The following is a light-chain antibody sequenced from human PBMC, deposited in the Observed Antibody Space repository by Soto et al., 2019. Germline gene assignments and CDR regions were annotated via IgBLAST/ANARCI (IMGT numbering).Light chain of an antibody. J-gene: IGKJ1*01. V-gene: IGKV1-9*01. CDR2: ASA. CDR3: QQVNGFPRT. CDR1: QGIINN. Sequence: IQLTQSPSSLSASVGDRVTITCRASQGIINNLAWYQQKPGRAPNLLIYASAILQSGVPSRFSGSGSGTDFTLTISSLQPEDFATYYCQQVNGFPRTFGHGTKVEVK.